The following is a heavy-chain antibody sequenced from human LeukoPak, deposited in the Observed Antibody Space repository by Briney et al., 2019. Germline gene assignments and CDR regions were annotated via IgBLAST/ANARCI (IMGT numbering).Heavy chain of an antibody. CDR3: ARLAKYSYAPYYFDY. CDR1: GGSISGYY. Sequence: PSETLSLTCTVSGGSISGYYWSWIRQPPGKGLEWIGYIYYSGSTNYNPSLKSRVTISVDTSKNQFSLKLSSVTAADTAVYYCARLAKYSYAPYYFDYWGQGTLVTVSS. CDR2: IYYSGST. D-gene: IGHD5-18*01. J-gene: IGHJ4*02. V-gene: IGHV4-59*08.